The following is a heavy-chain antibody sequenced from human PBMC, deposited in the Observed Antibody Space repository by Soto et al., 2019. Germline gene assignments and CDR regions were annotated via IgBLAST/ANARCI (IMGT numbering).Heavy chain of an antibody. V-gene: IGHV1-18*01. D-gene: IGHD5-18*01. CDR1: GYTFTSYG. CDR3: ARAVGYSYGRSYYYYGMDV. CDR2: IGAYNGNT. Sequence: ASVKVSCKASGYTFTSYGISWVRQAPGQGLEWMGWIGAYNGNTNYAQKLQGRVTMTTDTSTSTAYMELRSLRSDDTAVYYCARAVGYSYGRSYYYYGMDVWGQGTTVTVSS. J-gene: IGHJ6*02.